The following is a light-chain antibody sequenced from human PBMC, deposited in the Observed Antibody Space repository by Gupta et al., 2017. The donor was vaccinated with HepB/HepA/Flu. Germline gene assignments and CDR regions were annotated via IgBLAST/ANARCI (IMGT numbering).Light chain of an antibody. CDR3: QQYNNWLT. Sequence: IVMMQSPATLSVSPGERATLSCRASQSVSSNLAWYQQKLGQAPRLLTYGASTRATGIPARFSGSGSGTEFTLTISSLQSEDFAVYYCQQYNNWLTFGGGTKVEI. V-gene: IGKV3-15*01. J-gene: IGKJ4*01. CDR1: QSVSSN. CDR2: GAS.